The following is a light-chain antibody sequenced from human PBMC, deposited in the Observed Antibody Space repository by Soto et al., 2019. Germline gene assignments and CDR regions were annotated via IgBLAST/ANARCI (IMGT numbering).Light chain of an antibody. Sequence: DIQMTQSPSSLSASVGDRVTITCRASQSISRYLNWYQLTPGKAPKLLIYAASSLQSGVPSRFSGSGSGTDFTLSISSLLPEDFATYYCQQSYSTPYTFGQGTNLEI. V-gene: IGKV1-39*01. J-gene: IGKJ2*01. CDR3: QQSYSTPYT. CDR1: QSISRY. CDR2: AAS.